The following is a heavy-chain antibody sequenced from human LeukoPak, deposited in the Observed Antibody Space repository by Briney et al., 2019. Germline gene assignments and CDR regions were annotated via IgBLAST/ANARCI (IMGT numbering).Heavy chain of an antibody. Sequence: GGSLKLSCAASGFTFSNYWMSWVRQAPGKGLEWVANIEQDGSERYYVDSVKGRFTISRDNAKNSLYLQMNSLRAEDTAVYYCARRLSTTVTTFDYWGQRTLVTVSS. CDR1: GFTFSNYW. CDR3: ARRLSTTVTTFDY. V-gene: IGHV3-7*01. J-gene: IGHJ4*02. D-gene: IGHD4-11*01. CDR2: IEQDGSER.